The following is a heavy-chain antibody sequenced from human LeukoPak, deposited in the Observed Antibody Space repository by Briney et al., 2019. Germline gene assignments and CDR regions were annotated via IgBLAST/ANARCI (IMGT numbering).Heavy chain of an antibody. Sequence: GGSLRLSCVGSGFTFRSHAMSWVRQAPEKGLEFVSGIYENGGTTYYADSVKGRFSISRDNSKTTLYLQMDSLRGEDTAVYYCAKDFRIGYSAHFDYWGQGALVTVSS. D-gene: IGHD2-21*01. CDR2: IYENGGTT. V-gene: IGHV3-23*01. J-gene: IGHJ4*02. CDR3: AKDFRIGYSAHFDY. CDR1: GFTFRSHA.